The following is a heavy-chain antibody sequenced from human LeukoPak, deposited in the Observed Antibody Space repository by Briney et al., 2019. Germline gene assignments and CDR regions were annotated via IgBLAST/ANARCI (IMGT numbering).Heavy chain of an antibody. D-gene: IGHD3-16*01. J-gene: IGHJ3*02. CDR3: AKGWGNRFHVAFDI. V-gene: IGHV3-23*01. CDR2: ISGSGGST. Sequence: GGSLRLSCAASGFTFSSYAMNWVRQAPGKGLEWVSGISGSGGSTYYADSVKGRFTISRDNSKNTLYLQMNSLRAEDTAVYYCAKGWGNRFHVAFDIWGQGTMVTVSS. CDR1: GFTFSSYA.